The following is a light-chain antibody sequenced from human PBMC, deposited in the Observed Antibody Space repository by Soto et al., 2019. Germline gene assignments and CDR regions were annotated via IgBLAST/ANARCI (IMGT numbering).Light chain of an antibody. CDR2: GAS. J-gene: IGKJ1*01. V-gene: IGKV3-20*01. CDR3: QQYMSSVT. Sequence: EIVLTQSPGSLSLSPGQRATLSCRASQSVDTTFFAWYQKKPGQAPRLLIYGASKRDTGIPDRFSGSGSGTDFTLISSRLEPEDFAVYYCQQYMSSVTFGQGTKVEIK. CDR1: QSVDTTF.